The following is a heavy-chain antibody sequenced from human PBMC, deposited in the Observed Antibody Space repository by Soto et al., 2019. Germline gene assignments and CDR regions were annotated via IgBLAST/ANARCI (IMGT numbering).Heavy chain of an antibody. CDR1: GFTFSDYY. D-gene: IGHD1-26*01. Sequence: QVQLVESGGGLVKPGGSLRLSCAASGFTFSDYYMSWIRQAPGKGLEWVSYISSSGSTIYYADSVKGRFTISRDNAKNSLYLKMNSLRAEDTAVYYCASDGAIGADVWWGWFDPWGQGTMVTVSS. J-gene: IGHJ5*02. V-gene: IGHV3-11*01. CDR2: ISSSGSTI. CDR3: ASDGAIGADVWWGWFDP.